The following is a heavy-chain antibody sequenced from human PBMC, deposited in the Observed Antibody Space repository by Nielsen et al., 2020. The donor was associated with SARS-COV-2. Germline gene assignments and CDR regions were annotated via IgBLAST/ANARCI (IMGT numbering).Heavy chain of an antibody. J-gene: IGHJ4*02. D-gene: IGHD4-17*01. V-gene: IGHV3-23*01. Sequence: VRQAPGKGLEWVSAISGSGGSTYYADSVKGRFTISRDNSKNTLYLQMNSLRAEDTAVYYCAKDSPTTGDYWGQGTLVTVSS. CDR3: AKDSPTTGDY. CDR2: ISGSGGST.